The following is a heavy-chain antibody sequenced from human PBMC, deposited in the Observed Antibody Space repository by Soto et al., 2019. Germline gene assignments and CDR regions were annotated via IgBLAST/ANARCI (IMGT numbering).Heavy chain of an antibody. CDR1: GYAFTSYG. Sequence: GASVKVSCKASGYAFTSYGISWVRQAPGQGLEWMGWISAYNGNTNYAQKLQGRVTMTTDTSTSTAYMELRSLRSDDTAVYYCARVGHQWLLPPQNWFDPWGQGTLVTVSS. CDR2: ISAYNGNT. J-gene: IGHJ5*02. D-gene: IGHD6-19*01. V-gene: IGHV1-18*04. CDR3: ARVGHQWLLPPQNWFDP.